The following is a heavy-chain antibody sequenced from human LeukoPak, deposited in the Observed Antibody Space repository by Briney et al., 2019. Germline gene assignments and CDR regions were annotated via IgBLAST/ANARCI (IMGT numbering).Heavy chain of an antibody. D-gene: IGHD3-3*01. CDR1: GFTFSSYG. CDR3: AKDMGGGSRTYYDFWSFYYYGMDV. CDR2: ISYDGSNK. V-gene: IGHV3-30*18. Sequence: PGRPLRLSCAASGFTFSSYGMHWVRQAPGKGLEWVAVISYDGSNKYYADSVKGRFTISRDNSKNTLYLQMNSLRAEDTAVYYCAKDMGGGSRTYYDFWSFYYYGMDVWGQGTTVTVSS. J-gene: IGHJ6*02.